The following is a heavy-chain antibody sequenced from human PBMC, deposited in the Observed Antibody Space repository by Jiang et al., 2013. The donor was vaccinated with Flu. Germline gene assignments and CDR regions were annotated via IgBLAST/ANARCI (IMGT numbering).Heavy chain of an antibody. Sequence: VQLVESGGGLVQPGGSLKLSCAASGFTFSDSTMHWVRQASGKGLEWVGRISSKANSYATTYAASVKGRFTISRDDSKNTAYLQMNSLKTEDKAVYYCTRLYYFDSSSPVDYYYGMDVWGQGTTVTVSS. CDR1: GFTFSDST. V-gene: IGHV3-73*01. J-gene: IGHJ6*02. CDR2: ISSKANSYAT. CDR3: TRLYYFDSSSPVDYYYGMDV. D-gene: IGHD3-22*01.